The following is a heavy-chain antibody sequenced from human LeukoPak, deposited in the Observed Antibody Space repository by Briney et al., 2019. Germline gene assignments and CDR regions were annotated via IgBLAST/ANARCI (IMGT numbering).Heavy chain of an antibody. Sequence: SETLSLTCTVSGGSISSYYWSWIRQPPGRGLEWIAYISDIGSINYNPSLKSRVTISVDTSKNQFSLKLSSVTAADTAVYYCARKTPYYDFWSGSLVDYWGQGTLVTVSS. CDR1: GGSISSYY. D-gene: IGHD3-3*01. CDR2: ISDIGSI. CDR3: ARKTPYYDFWSGSLVDY. J-gene: IGHJ4*02. V-gene: IGHV4-59*08.